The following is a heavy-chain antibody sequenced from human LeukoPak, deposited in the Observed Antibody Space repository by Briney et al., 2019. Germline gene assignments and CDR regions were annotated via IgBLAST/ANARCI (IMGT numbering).Heavy chain of an antibody. CDR3: ARDWVSSGYYYVDY. CDR1: GYTFTGYY. V-gene: IGHV1-2*06. Sequence: ASVKDSCKASGYTFTGYYMHWVRQAPGQGLEWTGRINPNSGGTNYAQKFQGRVTMTRDTSISTAYMELSRLRSDDTAVYYCARDWVSSGYYYVDYWGQGTLVTVSS. CDR2: INPNSGGT. D-gene: IGHD3-22*01. J-gene: IGHJ4*02.